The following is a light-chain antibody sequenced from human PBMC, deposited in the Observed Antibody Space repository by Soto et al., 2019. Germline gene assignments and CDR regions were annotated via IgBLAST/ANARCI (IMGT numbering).Light chain of an antibody. V-gene: IGKV3-20*01. CDR3: QQYDNSVPLT. CDR1: QSVSSSY. CDR2: GTS. J-gene: IGKJ4*01. Sequence: EIVLTQSPGTLSLSPGERATLSCRASQSVSSSYFGWYQQKPGQAPRLLIYGTSSRATGIPDRFSGSGSGTDFTLTISRLEPEDFAVYYCQQYDNSVPLTFGGGTKVEIK.